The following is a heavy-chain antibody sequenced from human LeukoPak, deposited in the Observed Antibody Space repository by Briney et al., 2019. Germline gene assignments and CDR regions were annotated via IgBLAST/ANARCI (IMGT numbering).Heavy chain of an antibody. Sequence: PSETLSLTCTVSGGSISSGGYYWSWIRQPPGKGLEWIGSIYYSGSTYYNPSLKSRVTISVDTSKNQFSLKLSSVTAADTAVYYCARSSAGLVDYWGQGTLVTVSS. CDR2: IYYSGST. J-gene: IGHJ4*02. V-gene: IGHV4-39*07. CDR3: ARSSAGLVDY. D-gene: IGHD6-13*01. CDR1: GGSISSGGYY.